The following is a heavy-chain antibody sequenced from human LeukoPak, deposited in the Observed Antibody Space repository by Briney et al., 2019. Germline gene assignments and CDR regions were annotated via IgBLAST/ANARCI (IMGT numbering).Heavy chain of an antibody. J-gene: IGHJ4*02. D-gene: IGHD1-1*01. CDR3: ARARNGYVQEC. CDR2: IYYSGST. V-gene: IGHV4-61*01. Sequence: SETLSLTCTVSGDSISSDSIISYYWTWIRQPPGKGLEWIAYIYYSGSTNYNPSLRSRATISVDTSKNQFSLKLSSVTAADTAKYYCARARNGYVQECWGQGTLVTVSS. CDR1: GDSISSDSIISYY.